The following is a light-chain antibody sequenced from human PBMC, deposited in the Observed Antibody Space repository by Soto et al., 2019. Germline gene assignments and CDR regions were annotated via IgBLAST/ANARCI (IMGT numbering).Light chain of an antibody. CDR2: DVN. CDR1: SSDVGGYNF. J-gene: IGLJ1*01. Sequence: QSALTQPASVSGSPGQSITISCTGTSSDVGGYNFVSWYQQHPGKVPKLMIFDVNRRPSGVSDRFSGSKSGNTVSLTISGLQAEDAGDYYCCSYTSSSTHVFGSGTNVTVL. CDR3: CSYTSSSTHV. V-gene: IGLV2-14*03.